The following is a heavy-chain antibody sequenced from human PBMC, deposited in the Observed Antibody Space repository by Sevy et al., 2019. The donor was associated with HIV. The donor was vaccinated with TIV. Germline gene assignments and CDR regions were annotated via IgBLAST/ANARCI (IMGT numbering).Heavy chain of an antibody. CDR1: GYTFTGYY. CDR3: AIALLNSLGRGSCSSTSCYLVNY. J-gene: IGHJ4*02. CDR2: INPNSGGT. V-gene: IGHV1-2*02. D-gene: IGHD2-2*01. Sequence: ASVKVSCKASGYTFTGYYMHWVRQAPGQGLEWMGWINPNSGGTNYAQKFQGRVTMTRDTSISTAYMELSRLRSDDTAVYYCAIALLNSLGRGSCSSTSCYLVNYWGQGTLVTVSS.